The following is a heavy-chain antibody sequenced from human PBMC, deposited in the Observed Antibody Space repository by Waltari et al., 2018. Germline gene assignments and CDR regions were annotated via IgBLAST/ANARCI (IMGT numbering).Heavy chain of an antibody. CDR1: GDSVFSNSAA. Sequence: QVQLQQSGPGLVKPSQTLSLTCAISGDSVFSNSAAWNWIRQSPSRGLEWLGRTYYRSKWVNDYSVYVRSRITINPDTSKNQFSLQLNSVTPEDTAVYYCAREPSNSLIAFDIWGQGTLVTVSS. CDR3: AREPSNSLIAFDI. CDR2: TYYRSKWVN. V-gene: IGHV6-1*01. J-gene: IGHJ3*02. D-gene: IGHD7-27*01.